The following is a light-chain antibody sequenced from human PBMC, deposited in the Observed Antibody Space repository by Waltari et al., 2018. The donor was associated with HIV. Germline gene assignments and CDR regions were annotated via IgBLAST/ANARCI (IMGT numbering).Light chain of an antibody. V-gene: IGLV2-14*03. CDR2: DVS. CDR1: SSDVGGYNY. J-gene: IGLJ2*01. CDR3: SSYTSSSTRR. Sequence: QSALTQPASVSGSPGQSITISCTGTSSDVGGYNYVSWYQQHPGKAPKLMIYDVSNRPSGVSKRFSGSKSGNTASLTISGLQAEDEADYYCSSYTSSSTRRFGGGTKLTVL.